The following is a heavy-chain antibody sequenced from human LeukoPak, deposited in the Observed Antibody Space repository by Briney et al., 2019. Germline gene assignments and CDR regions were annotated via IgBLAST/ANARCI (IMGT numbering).Heavy chain of an antibody. CDR2: ISYDGSNK. CDR1: GFTFSRYA. J-gene: IGHJ6*02. CDR3: ARTGIAAAGTEGYYYYGMDV. Sequence: GGSLRLSCAASGFTFSRYAMHWVRQAPGKGLEWVAVISYDGSNKYYADSVKGRFTISRDNSKNTLYLQMNSLRAEDTAVYYCARTGIAAAGTEGYYYYGMDVWGQGTTVTASS. V-gene: IGHV3-30*04. D-gene: IGHD6-13*01.